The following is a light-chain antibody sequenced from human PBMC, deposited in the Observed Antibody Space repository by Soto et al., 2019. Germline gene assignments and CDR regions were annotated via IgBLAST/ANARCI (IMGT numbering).Light chain of an antibody. Sequence: EIVLTQSPGTLSLSPGERATLSCRATESVVSSYLAWYQLKPGQAPRLLIYDASSRATGIPDRFSGSGSGTDFTLTISRLEPEDFAVYFCQQYDTSPWTFGQGTKVDIK. CDR3: QQYDTSPWT. J-gene: IGKJ1*01. CDR2: DAS. CDR1: ESVVSSY. V-gene: IGKV3-20*01.